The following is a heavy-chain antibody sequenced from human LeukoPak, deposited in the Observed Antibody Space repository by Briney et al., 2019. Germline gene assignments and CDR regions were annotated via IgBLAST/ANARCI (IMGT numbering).Heavy chain of an antibody. CDR1: GGTFISYA. V-gene: IGHV1-69*01. D-gene: IGHD2-21*02. CDR3: ARGYCGGDCYSGPRPIYYYYYGMDV. J-gene: IGHJ6*02. Sequence: GASVKVSCKTSGGTFISYAMSWVRQAPGQGGEWMGGIIPIFGTANYPQKFQGRVTITADESTSPAYMELSSLRSEDTAVYYCARGYCGGDCYSGPRPIYYYYYGMDVWGQGTTVTVSS. CDR2: IIPIFGTA.